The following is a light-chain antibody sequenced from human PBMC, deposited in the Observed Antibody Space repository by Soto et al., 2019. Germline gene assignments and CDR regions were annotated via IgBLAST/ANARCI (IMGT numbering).Light chain of an antibody. CDR2: VNSDGSH. CDR3: QTWGTCIRV. Sequence: QSVLTQSPSASASPGASVTITCTLSSGHSSYSIAWHQHQPEQGTRYLLKVNSDGSHNKGDAIPDRFSRSSSGAERYLTSSRSHSTDEADYYSQTWGTCIRVFGGGTKVTVL. J-gene: IGLJ3*02. CDR1: SGHSSYS. V-gene: IGLV4-69*01.